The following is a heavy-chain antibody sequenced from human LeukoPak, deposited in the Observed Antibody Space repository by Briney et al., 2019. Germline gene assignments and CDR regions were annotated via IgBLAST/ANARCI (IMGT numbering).Heavy chain of an antibody. V-gene: IGHV4-39*07. J-gene: IGHJ2*01. CDR3: ARSSGGPAAIDWYFDL. CDR1: GGSISSSSYY. D-gene: IGHD2-2*02. CDR2: IYYSGST. Sequence: SETLSLTCTVSGGSISSSSYYWGWIRQPPGKGLGWIGSIYYSGSTYYNPSLKSRVTISVDTSKNQFSLKLSSVTAADTAVYYCARSSGGPAAIDWYFDLWGRGTLVTVSS.